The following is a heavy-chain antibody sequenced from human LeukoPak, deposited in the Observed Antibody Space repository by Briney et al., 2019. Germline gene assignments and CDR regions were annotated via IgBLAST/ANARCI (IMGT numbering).Heavy chain of an antibody. CDR3: ARGPRDPTGYCSGGRCSPTYDV. V-gene: IGHV3-20*04. D-gene: IGHD2-15*01. J-gene: IGHJ4*02. Sequence: GGSLRLSCAASGFTFDDYGMSWVRQAPGKGLEWVSGINWNGGSTGYADSVKGRFTISRDNAKNSLYLQMNSLRAEDTAVYYCARGPRDPTGYCSGGRCSPTYDVWGRGTLVSVSS. CDR1: GFTFDDYG. CDR2: INWNGGST.